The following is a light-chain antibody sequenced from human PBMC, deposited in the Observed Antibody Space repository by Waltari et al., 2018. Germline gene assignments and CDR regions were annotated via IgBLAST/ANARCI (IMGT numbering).Light chain of an antibody. J-gene: IGLJ2*01. Sequence: QSVLTQPPSVSAAPGQTITTSCSGRSSNIGNNYVSWYQQLPGTAPKLLIYDNDKRPSGIPDRFSGSKSGASATLGIIGLQTGDEADYYCGAWDTSLSSVLFGGGTKLTVL. CDR3: GAWDTSLSSVL. CDR2: DND. CDR1: SSNIGNNY. V-gene: IGLV1-51*01.